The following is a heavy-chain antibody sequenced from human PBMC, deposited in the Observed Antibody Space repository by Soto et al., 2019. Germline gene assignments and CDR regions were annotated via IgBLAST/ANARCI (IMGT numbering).Heavy chain of an antibody. V-gene: IGHV3-43*01. CDR2: ISWDGGST. Sequence: PGGSLRLSCAASGFTFDDYTMHWVRQAPGKGLEWVSLISWDGGSTYYADSVKGRFTISRDNSKNSLYLQMNSLRTEDTALYYCAKDSAGRTNYFDYWGQGTLVTVSS. J-gene: IGHJ4*02. CDR3: AKDSAGRTNYFDY. D-gene: IGHD1-1*01. CDR1: GFTFDDYT.